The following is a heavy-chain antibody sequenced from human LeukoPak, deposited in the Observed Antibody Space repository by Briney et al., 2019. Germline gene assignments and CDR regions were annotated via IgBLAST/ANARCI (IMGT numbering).Heavy chain of an antibody. CDR3: ARDEGIASYFDY. CDR1: GFTFSSYG. Sequence: PGRSLRLSCAASGFTFSSYGMYWVRQAPGKGLEWMAVIWFDGSTKYYADSVKGRFTISRDNSKNTLYLQMNSLRDDDTAVYYCARDEGIASYFDYWGQGTLVTVSS. D-gene: IGHD6-13*01. CDR2: IWFDGSTK. J-gene: IGHJ4*02. V-gene: IGHV3-33*07.